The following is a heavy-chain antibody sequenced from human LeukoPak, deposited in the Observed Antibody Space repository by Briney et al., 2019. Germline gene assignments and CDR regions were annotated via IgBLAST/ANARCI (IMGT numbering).Heavy chain of an antibody. D-gene: IGHD3-10*01. J-gene: IGHJ4*02. CDR3: ARPKYYYGSGSYPPGY. CDR1: GYTFTGYY. V-gene: IGHV1-2*02. CDR2: INPNSGGT. Sequence: ASVRVSCKASGYTFTGYYMHWVRQAPGQGLEWMGWINPNSGGTNYAQKFQGRVTMTRDTSISTAYMELSRLRSDDTAVYYCARPKYYYGSGSYPPGYWGQGTLVTVSS.